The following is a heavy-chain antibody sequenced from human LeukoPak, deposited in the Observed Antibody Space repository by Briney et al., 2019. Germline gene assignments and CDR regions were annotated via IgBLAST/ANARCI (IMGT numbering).Heavy chain of an antibody. D-gene: IGHD2-2*01. CDR3: ARDRTALVVRPATYNYFDP. Sequence: SVKVSCKASGYTFTGYSMHWVRQAPGQGLQWMGWIHPQSGGTTYAQKFQGRVSMTRDTSINTAYMEVTRLTSDDTAVYCCARDRTALVVRPATYNYFDPWGQGTLVIVSS. CDR2: IHPQSGGT. V-gene: IGHV1-2*02. CDR1: GYTFTGYS. J-gene: IGHJ5*02.